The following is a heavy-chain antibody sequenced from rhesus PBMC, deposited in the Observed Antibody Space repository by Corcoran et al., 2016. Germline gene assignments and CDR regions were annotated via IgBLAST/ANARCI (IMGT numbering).Heavy chain of an antibody. CDR3: ARIGSGYF. J-gene: IGHJ4*01. V-gene: IGHV4-93*01. CDR1: DGSISRSYW. Sequence: QVQLQESGPALVKPSETLSLTCAVSDGSISRSYWWSWIRQSPGKGLEWIGGIYGNGERTEYHPSLKSRVTISKDTSKTHFSLNLTSVTAADTAVYYCARIGSGYFWGQGVLVTVSS. CDR2: IYGNGERT. D-gene: IGHD2-21*01.